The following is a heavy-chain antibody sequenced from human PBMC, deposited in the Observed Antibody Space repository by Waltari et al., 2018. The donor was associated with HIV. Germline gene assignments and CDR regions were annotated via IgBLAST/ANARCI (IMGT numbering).Heavy chain of an antibody. J-gene: IGHJ5*02. CDR3: ARAAPWNWFDP. V-gene: IGHV4-39*01. Sequence: QLQLQESGPGLVKPSETLSLTCTVSGGSISSSSYYWGWIRQPPGKGRGWIGSIYYSGSPYYNPSLKSRVTIAVDTSKNQFSLKLSSVTAADTAVYYCARAAPWNWFDPWGQGTLVTVSS. CDR1: GGSISSSSYY. CDR2: IYYSGSP. D-gene: IGHD6-13*01.